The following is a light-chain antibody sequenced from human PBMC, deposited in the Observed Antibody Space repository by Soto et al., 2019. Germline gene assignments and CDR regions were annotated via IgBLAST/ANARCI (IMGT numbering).Light chain of an antibody. J-gene: IGKJ5*01. CDR1: QDISSW. Sequence: DIQMTQSPSSVSASVGDRVTITCRASQDISSWLAWYQQKPGKDPELLIYAAFSLQSGVPSRFSRSRSGTEFTLTINSLHPEDSATYDCQQANSFPMAFGQFTRLEIK. CDR3: QQANSFPMA. V-gene: IGKV1D-12*01. CDR2: AAF.